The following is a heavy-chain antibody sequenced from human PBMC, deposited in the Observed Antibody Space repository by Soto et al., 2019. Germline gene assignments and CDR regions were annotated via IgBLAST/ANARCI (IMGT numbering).Heavy chain of an antibody. V-gene: IGHV3-30*18. J-gene: IGHJ5*02. CDR2: IGYDGSGK. D-gene: IGHD4-4*01. CDR1: GFTFGSHG. Sequence: QVQLVESGGGVVQPGRSLRLSCAASGFTFGSHGMHWVRQAPGKGLEWVALIGYDGSGKYYTDSVKGRFTISRDNSKNMMYLQMNSLRAEDTAIYYCAKEDYTVFDPWGQGTLVTVSS. CDR3: AKEDYTVFDP.